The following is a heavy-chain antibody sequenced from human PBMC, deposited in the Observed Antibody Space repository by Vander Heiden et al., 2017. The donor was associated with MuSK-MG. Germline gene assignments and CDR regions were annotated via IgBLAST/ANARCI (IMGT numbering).Heavy chain of an antibody. V-gene: IGHV3-23*01. CDR2: VSGSGGST. J-gene: IGHJ4*02. Sequence: DVQLLESGGGLVQPGGSLRLACAASGCTLSNFAMSWVRQAPGKGLEWVSAVSGSGGSTYYTDSVRGRFTISRDNSKNTLYLQMNSLRAEDTAVYYCAKGSCQSSTSCYRADYWGQGTLVTVSS. D-gene: IGHD2-2*02. CDR1: GCTLSNFA. CDR3: AKGSCQSSTSCYRADY.